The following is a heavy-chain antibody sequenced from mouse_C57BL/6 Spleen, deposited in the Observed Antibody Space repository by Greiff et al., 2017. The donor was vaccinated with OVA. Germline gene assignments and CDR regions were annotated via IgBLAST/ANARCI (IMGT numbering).Heavy chain of an antibody. CDR2: ISSGSSTI. V-gene: IGHV5-17*01. CDR3: ARGATVVPYYFDD. Sequence: VQLKESGGGLVKPGGSLKLSCAASGFTFSDYGMHWVRQAPEKGLEWVAYISSGSSTIYYADTVKGRFTISRDNAKNTLFLQLTSLRSEDTAMYYCARGATVVPYYFDDWGQGTTLTVSS. D-gene: IGHD1-1*01. J-gene: IGHJ2*01. CDR1: GFTFSDYG.